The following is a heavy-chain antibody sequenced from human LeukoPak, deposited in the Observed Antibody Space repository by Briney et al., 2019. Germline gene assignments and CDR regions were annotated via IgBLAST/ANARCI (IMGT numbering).Heavy chain of an antibody. J-gene: IGHJ5*02. CDR1: GGSISSGGYY. D-gene: IGHD3-10*01. CDR2: IYTSGST. CDR3: ARLGGNWFDP. Sequence: PSQTLSLTCTVSGGSISSGGYYWSWIRQHPGKGLEWIGYIYTSGSTNYNPSLKSRVTISVDTSKNQFSLKLSSVTAADTAVYYCARLGGNWFDPWGQGTLVTVSS. V-gene: IGHV4-61*09.